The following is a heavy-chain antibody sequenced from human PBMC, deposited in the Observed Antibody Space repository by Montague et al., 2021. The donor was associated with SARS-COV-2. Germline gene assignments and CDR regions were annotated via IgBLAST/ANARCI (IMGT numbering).Heavy chain of an antibody. J-gene: IGHJ4*02. CDR3: ARDSVAWIHLSGLAY. CDR2: ISSNSGYT. V-gene: IGHV3-21*01. CDR1: GFTFNSYS. Sequence: SLRLSCAASGFTFNSYSMNWVRQAPGKGPEWLSSISSNSGYTYYADSVKGRFSISRDNAMNSLYLQMNSLRVEDTAVYYCARDSVAWIHLSGLAYWGRGILVTVSS. D-gene: IGHD5-18*01.